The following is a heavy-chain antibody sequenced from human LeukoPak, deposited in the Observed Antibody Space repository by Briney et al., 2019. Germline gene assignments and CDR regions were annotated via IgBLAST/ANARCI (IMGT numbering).Heavy chain of an antibody. V-gene: IGHV3-23*01. J-gene: IGHJ4*02. CDR3: AKGRPPEKYSSSRYDPY. Sequence: GGSLRLSCAASGFTFSSYAMSWVRQAPGKGLEWVSAISGSGGSTYYADSVKGRFTISRDNSKNTLYLQMNSLRAEDTAVYYCAKGRPPEKYSSSRYDPYWGQGTLVTVSS. D-gene: IGHD6-13*01. CDR1: GFTFSSYA. CDR2: ISGSGGST.